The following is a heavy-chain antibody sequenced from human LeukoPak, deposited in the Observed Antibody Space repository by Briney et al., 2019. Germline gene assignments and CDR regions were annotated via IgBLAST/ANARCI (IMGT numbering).Heavy chain of an antibody. CDR3: ARAETIFGVVDAFDI. CDR1: GGSISSGGYS. Sequence: SQTRSLTCAVSGGSISSGGYSWSWIRQPPGKGLEWIGYIYHSGSTYYNPSLKSRVTISVDRSKNQFSLKLSSVTAADTAVYYCARAETIFGVVDAFDIWGQGTMVTVSS. CDR2: IYHSGST. D-gene: IGHD3-3*01. V-gene: IGHV4-30-2*01. J-gene: IGHJ3*02.